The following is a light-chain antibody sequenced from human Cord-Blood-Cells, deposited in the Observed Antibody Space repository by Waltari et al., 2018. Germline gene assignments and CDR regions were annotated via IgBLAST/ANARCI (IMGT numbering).Light chain of an antibody. V-gene: IGLV2-14*01. J-gene: IGLJ1*01. CDR3: SSYTSSSTLYV. CDR1: SSDVGGYTY. CDR2: DVS. Sequence: QSALTQPASVSGSPGQSITISCTGTSSDVGGYTYVSCYQQHPGKAPKRMIYDVSNRPSGVSNRFSGSKSGNTASLTISGLQAEDEADYYCSSYTSSSTLYVFGTGTKVTVL.